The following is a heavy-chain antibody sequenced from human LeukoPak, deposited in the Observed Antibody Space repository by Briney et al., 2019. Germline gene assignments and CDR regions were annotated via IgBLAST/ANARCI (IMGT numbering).Heavy chain of an antibody. CDR2: IDPKSGDT. D-gene: IGHD6-13*01. Sequence: ASVKVSCKASGYTFTDSFIHWVRQAPGQGLEWMGWIDPKSGDTNYAPNFQGRVTMTTATSISTAFMELSSLRSDDTAVYFCARPYSITWYEWFDPWGQGTLVTVSS. V-gene: IGHV1-2*02. CDR3: ARPYSITWYEWFDP. J-gene: IGHJ5*02. CDR1: GYTFTDSF.